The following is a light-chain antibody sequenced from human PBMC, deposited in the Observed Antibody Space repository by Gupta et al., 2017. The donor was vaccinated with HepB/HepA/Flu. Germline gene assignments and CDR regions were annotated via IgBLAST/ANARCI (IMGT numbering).Light chain of an antibody. CDR1: QSVSSSY. CDR2: GAS. Sequence: IVLTQSPGTLSLSPGERATLSCRASQSVSSSYLAWYQQKPGQAPRLLIYGASSRATGIPDRFSGSGSGTDFTLTISRLEPEDVAVYYCQQYGSSPSITFGQGTRLEIK. J-gene: IGKJ5*01. V-gene: IGKV3-20*01. CDR3: QQYGSSPSIT.